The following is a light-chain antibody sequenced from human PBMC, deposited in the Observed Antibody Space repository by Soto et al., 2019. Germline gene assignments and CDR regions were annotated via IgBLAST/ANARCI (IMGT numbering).Light chain of an antibody. CDR3: QQYNNWPPLT. CDR2: DAS. J-gene: IGKJ4*01. Sequence: EIVMTQSPATLSVSPGDRATLSCRASQSVSGSLAWYQQIPGQPPRLLIYDASTRATGIPARFGGSGSGTESTLTIISLQPEDSAVYYRQQYNNWPPLTFGGGTQVELK. CDR1: QSVSGS. V-gene: IGKV3-15*01.